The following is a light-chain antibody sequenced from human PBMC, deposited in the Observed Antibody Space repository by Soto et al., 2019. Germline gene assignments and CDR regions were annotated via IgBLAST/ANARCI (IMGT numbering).Light chain of an antibody. V-gene: IGKV1-39*01. CDR2: AAS. CDR3: QQSYSTPQLT. J-gene: IGKJ1*01. CDR1: QSISSY. Sequence: DLQMTQSPSSLSASVGDRVTITCRASQSISSYLNWYQQKPGKAPKLLIYAASSLQSGVPSRFSGSGSATDFTLTISSLQPEDFATYYCQQSYSTPQLTFGQGTKVEIK.